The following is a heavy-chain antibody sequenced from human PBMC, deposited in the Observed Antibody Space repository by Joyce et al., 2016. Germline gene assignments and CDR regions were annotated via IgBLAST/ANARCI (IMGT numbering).Heavy chain of an antibody. CDR3: VRGISARPGGPNWFDP. J-gene: IGHJ5*02. CDR2: INTGGSST. Sequence: EVQLVESGGGLVQPGGSLRLSCAASGFSFSGYWIHWVRQAPGKGLVWVSRINTGGSSTRFADSVKGRFTISRDNAKNTLYLQMNSLRAEDTAVYYCVRGISARPGGPNWFDPWGQGTLATVSS. V-gene: IGHV3-74*01. D-gene: IGHD6-6*01. CDR1: GFSFSGYW.